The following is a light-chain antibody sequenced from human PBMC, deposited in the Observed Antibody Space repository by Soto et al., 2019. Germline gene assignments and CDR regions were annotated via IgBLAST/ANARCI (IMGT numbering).Light chain of an antibody. Sequence: AIQITQSPSSLSSSVGDRVTITCRSSQVIRDELGWYQQKAGKAPNLLISAASRLQSGVPSRFSGRGSGTDFTLTISSLQPEDFATYYCLQDYDYPRTFGQGTKVDIK. CDR2: AAS. CDR3: LQDYDYPRT. V-gene: IGKV1-6*01. CDR1: QVIRDE. J-gene: IGKJ1*01.